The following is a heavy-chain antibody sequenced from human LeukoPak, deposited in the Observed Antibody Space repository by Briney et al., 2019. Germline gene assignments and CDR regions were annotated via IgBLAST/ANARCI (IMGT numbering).Heavy chain of an antibody. V-gene: IGHV1-69*04. J-gene: IGHJ4*02. CDR1: GGTFSSYA. CDR2: IIPILGIA. CDR3: AKYYYGSGTFAFDY. Sequence: ASVKVSCKASGGTFSSYAISWVRQAPGQGLEWMGRIIPILGIANYAQKFQGRVTITADKSTSTAYMELSSLRSEDTAVYYCAKYYYGSGTFAFDYWGQGTQVTVSS. D-gene: IGHD3-10*01.